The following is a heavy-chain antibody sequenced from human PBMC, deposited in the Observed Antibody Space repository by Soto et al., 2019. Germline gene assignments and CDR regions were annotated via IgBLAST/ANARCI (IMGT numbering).Heavy chain of an antibody. J-gene: IGHJ4*02. CDR2: IYYSGSA. CDR1: GDSISSSGYY. Sequence: PSETLPLTCSVSGDSISSSGYYWSWIRQHPGKGLEWIGHIYYSGSAYYNPSLKSRVTISVDTSKNQFSLNLSSVTAADTAVYYCARDSGFYSSSSFDYWGQGTLVTVSS. V-gene: IGHV4-31*03. CDR3: ARDSGFYSSSSFDY. D-gene: IGHD6-6*01.